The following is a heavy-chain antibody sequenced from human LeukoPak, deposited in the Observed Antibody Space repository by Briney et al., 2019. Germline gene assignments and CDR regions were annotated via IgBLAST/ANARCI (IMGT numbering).Heavy chain of an antibody. Sequence: PGRSLRLSCAASGFTFSSYWMHWVRQVPGKGLVWVARINPGGSSITYADSVKGRFTISRDNAKNTLYLQMNSLRAEDTAVYYCAKGGGYGSGSYYIPIYWGQGTLVTVSS. CDR1: GFTFSSYW. V-gene: IGHV3-74*01. CDR3: AKGGGYGSGSYYIPIY. CDR2: INPGGSSI. D-gene: IGHD3-10*01. J-gene: IGHJ4*02.